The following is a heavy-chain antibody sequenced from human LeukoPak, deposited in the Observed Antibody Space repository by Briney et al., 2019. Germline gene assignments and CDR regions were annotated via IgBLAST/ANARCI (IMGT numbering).Heavy chain of an antibody. Sequence: ASVKVSCKASGYTFTSYYMHWVRQAPGQGLEWMGIINPSGGSTSYAQKFQGRVTMTRDMSTSTVYMELSSLRSEDTAVYYCARMGYCSGGSCYYFDYWGQGTLVTVSS. D-gene: IGHD2-15*01. CDR3: ARMGYCSGGSCYYFDY. CDR1: GYTFTSYY. V-gene: IGHV1-46*01. J-gene: IGHJ4*02. CDR2: INPSGGST.